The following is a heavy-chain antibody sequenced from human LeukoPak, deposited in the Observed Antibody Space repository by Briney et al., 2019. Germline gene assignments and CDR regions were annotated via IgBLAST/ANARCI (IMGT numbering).Heavy chain of an antibody. J-gene: IGHJ4*02. Sequence: GGPLRLSCAASGFTFDDYGMSWVRQAPGKGREWVSGINWNGGSTGYADSVKGRFTISRDNAKNSLYLQMNSLRAEDTALYYCARGPGQWLTTFDYWGQGTLVTVSS. CDR3: ARGPGQWLTTFDY. D-gene: IGHD6-19*01. CDR1: GFTFDDYG. CDR2: INWNGGST. V-gene: IGHV3-20*04.